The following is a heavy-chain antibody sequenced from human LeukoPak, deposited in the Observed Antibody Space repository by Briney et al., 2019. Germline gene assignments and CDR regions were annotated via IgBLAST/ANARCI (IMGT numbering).Heavy chain of an antibody. J-gene: IGHJ4*02. D-gene: IGHD6-6*01. V-gene: IGHV4-39*01. CDR3: ASPYSSSYYFDY. Sequence: PSETLSLTCTVSGGSISSSSYYWGWIRQPPGKGLEWIGSIYYSGSTYYNPPLKSRVTISVDTSKNQFSLKLSSVTAADTAVYYCASPYSSSYYFDYWGQGTLVTVSS. CDR2: IYYSGST. CDR1: GGSISSSSYY.